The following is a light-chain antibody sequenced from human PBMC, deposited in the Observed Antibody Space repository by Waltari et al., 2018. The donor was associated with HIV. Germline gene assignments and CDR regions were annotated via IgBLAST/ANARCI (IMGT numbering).Light chain of an antibody. V-gene: IGLV1-44*01. CDR3: ATWDDSLNGWV. Sequence: QSVLTQPPSASGTPGQRVTISCSGSSSNIATNTVNWYKQLPGTAPKHLIETTNQRPSVVPTRCSGSKSGASASLAISGLQSDDDAEYYGATWDDSLNGWVFGGGTRLTVL. J-gene: IGLJ3*02. CDR1: SSNIATNT. CDR2: TTN.